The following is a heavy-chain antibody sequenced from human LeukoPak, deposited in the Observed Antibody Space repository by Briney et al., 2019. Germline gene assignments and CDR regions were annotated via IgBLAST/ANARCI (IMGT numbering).Heavy chain of an antibody. V-gene: IGHV3-23*01. CDR1: GFTFSSYA. CDR3: ARLLRGVIVPYYDY. Sequence: GGSRRLSCAASGFTFSSYAMSWVRQAPGRGLEWFSAISSNGISTHYGDSVKGRFTISRDNSRNTLYLQLNGLSAEDTAVYYCARLLRGVIVPYYDYWGQGTLVTVSS. D-gene: IGHD3-10*01. J-gene: IGHJ4*02. CDR2: ISSNGIST.